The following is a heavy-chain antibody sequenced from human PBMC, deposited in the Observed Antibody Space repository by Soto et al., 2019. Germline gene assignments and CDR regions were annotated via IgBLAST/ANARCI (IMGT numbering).Heavy chain of an antibody. CDR2: IYHSGST. D-gene: IGHD2-2*01. Sequence: SETLSLPCAVSGGPISSSNWWSWVRQPPGKGLEWIEEIYHSGSTNYIPYLKSRVTISVDKSKIQFSRKVSSVTAADTAVSYCPREEDIVVVLAGKRFDHYRIDVWAQGSKVIVSS. CDR3: PREEDIVVVLAGKRFDHYRIDV. CDR1: GGPISSSNW. V-gene: IGHV4-4*02. J-gene: IGHJ6*02.